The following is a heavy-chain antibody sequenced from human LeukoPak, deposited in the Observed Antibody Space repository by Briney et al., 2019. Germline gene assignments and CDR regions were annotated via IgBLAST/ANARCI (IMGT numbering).Heavy chain of an antibody. V-gene: IGHV4-39*01. CDR1: GDSVSNGGHY. Sequence: SETLSLTCTVSGDSVSNGGHYWVWVRQPPGKGLEWLGAISYSANSYYSPSHKSRVTIPIDMSKNQFSLRLSSVTAADTAFYYCARQCSSITCPIDYWGQGNLVTVSS. CDR3: ARQCSSITCPIDY. D-gene: IGHD2/OR15-2a*01. J-gene: IGHJ4*02. CDR2: ISYSANS.